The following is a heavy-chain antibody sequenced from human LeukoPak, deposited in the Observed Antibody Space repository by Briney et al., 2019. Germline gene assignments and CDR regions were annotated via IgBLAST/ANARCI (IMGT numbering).Heavy chain of an antibody. CDR2: ISGSGGST. Sequence: GGSLRLSCAASGFTFSSYALSWVRQAPGKGLEWVSAISGSGGSTYYADSVKGRFTISRDNSKNTLYLQMNSLRAEDTAVYYCAKEVGYSSGWYLDYWGQGTLVTVSS. D-gene: IGHD6-19*01. CDR1: GFTFSSYA. CDR3: AKEVGYSSGWYLDY. V-gene: IGHV3-23*01. J-gene: IGHJ4*02.